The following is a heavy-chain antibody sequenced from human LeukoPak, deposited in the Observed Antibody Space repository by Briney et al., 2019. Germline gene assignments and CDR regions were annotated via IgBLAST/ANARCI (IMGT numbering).Heavy chain of an antibody. V-gene: IGHV4-39*01. J-gene: IGHJ6*02. CDR1: GGSISSSSYY. D-gene: IGHD2-15*01. CDR2: IYYSGST. Sequence: SETLSLTCTVFGGSISSSSYYWGWIRQPPGKGLEWIGSIYYSGSTYYNPSLKSRVTISVDTSKNQFSLKLSSVTAADTAVYYCARHLGGNAYYYYGMDVWGQGTTVTVSS. CDR3: ARHLGGNAYYYYGMDV.